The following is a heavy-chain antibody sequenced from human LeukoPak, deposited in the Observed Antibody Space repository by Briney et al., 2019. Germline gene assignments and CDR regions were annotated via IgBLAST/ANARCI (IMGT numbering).Heavy chain of an antibody. CDR3: ARDSRTLGLVHGAFDI. D-gene: IGHD6-19*01. V-gene: IGHV4-61*02. CDR1: GNSISSGDNY. J-gene: IGHJ3*02. CDR2: IYTSGST. Sequence: PSETLSLTCTVSGNSISSGDNYWSWIRQPAGKGLEWIGRIYTSGSTNYNPSLKSRVTISVDTSKNQFSLKLSSVTAADTAVYYCARDSRTLGLVHGAFDIWGQGTMVTVSS.